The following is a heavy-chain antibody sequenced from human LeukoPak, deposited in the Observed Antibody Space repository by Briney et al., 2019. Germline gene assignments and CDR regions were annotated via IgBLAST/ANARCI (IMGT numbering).Heavy chain of an antibody. Sequence: GGSLRLSCAASGFTFSDYYMSWIRQAPGKGLEWVSYISSSGSTIYYADSVKGRFTISRDNAKNSLYLQMNSLRVDDTAVYYCARAADTTMLYFFGLDVWGQGITVPVFS. V-gene: IGHV3-11*04. J-gene: IGHJ6*02. CDR2: ISSSGSTI. CDR3: ARAADTTMLYFFGLDV. CDR1: GFTFSDYY. D-gene: IGHD5-18*01.